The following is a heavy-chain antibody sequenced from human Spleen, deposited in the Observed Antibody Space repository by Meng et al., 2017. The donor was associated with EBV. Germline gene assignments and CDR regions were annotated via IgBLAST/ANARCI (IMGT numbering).Heavy chain of an antibody. CDR1: VYSVSSVYY. Sequence: HVQWQQPGPGQVKPSEPLSLTCTFYVYSVSSVYYWAWLRQPPGRGLEWIGSAHNSGRTYYSPSLRSRVTVSIDTSKTQFSLRLTSVTAADTALYYCARPFPSIVSPRLDPFGDWGQGALVTVSS. CDR2: AHNSGRT. CDR3: ARPFPSIVSPRLDPFGD. J-gene: IGHJ4*02. D-gene: IGHD5/OR15-5a*01. V-gene: IGHV4-38-2*02.